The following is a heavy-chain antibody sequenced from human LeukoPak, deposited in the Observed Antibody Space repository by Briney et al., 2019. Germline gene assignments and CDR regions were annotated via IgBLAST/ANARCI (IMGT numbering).Heavy chain of an antibody. CDR1: GFTFSSYA. V-gene: IGHV3-11*01. J-gene: IGHJ4*02. D-gene: IGHD3-22*01. CDR2: ISSSGSTI. CDR3: ARSFYDSSGYYSSGY. Sequence: PGGSLRLSCAASGFTFSSYAMSWIRQAPGKGLEWVSYISSSGSTIYYADSVKGRFTISRDNAKNSLYLQMNSLRAEDTAVYYCARSFYDSSGYYSSGYWGQGTLVTVSS.